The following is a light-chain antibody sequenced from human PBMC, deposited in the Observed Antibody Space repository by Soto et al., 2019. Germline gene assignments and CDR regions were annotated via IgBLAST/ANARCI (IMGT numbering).Light chain of an antibody. CDR3: MQGAHWPLT. CDR1: QSLVYSDGNTY. CDR2: KVS. Sequence: DVVMTQSPHSLPVTLGQPASISCRSSQSLVYSDGNTYLNWFQQRPGQSPRRLIYKVSNRDSGVPDRFSGSESGTDFTLKISRVEAEDVGVYYCMQGAHWPLTFGGGTKVEIK. J-gene: IGKJ4*01. V-gene: IGKV2-30*01.